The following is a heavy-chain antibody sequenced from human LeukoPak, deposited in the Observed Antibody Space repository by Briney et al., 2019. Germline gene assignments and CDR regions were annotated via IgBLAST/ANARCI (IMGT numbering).Heavy chain of an antibody. CDR3: ARVTTSSSSWYSLPDY. D-gene: IGHD6-13*01. V-gene: IGHV4-30-2*01. CDR2: IYHSGST. Sequence: SQTLSLTCTVSGGSISSGGYYWSWIRQPPGKGLEWIGYIYHSGSTYYNPSLKSRVTISVDKSKNQFSLKLSSVTAADTAVYYCARVTTSSSSWYSLPDYWGQGTLVTVSS. CDR1: GGSISSGGYY. J-gene: IGHJ4*02.